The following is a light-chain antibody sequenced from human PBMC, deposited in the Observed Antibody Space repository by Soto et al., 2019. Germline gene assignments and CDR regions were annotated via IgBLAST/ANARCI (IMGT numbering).Light chain of an antibody. CDR2: GAS. Sequence: EVVLTQSPDTLSLSPGERATLSCRASQAVSNKYLTWYQQKPGQPPRLLTYGASSRATGVPDRFSGRGSGTDFTLTISRLEPEDFAMYYCQHYGASRWTFGQGTKVDIK. CDR1: QAVSNKY. CDR3: QHYGASRWT. V-gene: IGKV3-20*01. J-gene: IGKJ1*01.